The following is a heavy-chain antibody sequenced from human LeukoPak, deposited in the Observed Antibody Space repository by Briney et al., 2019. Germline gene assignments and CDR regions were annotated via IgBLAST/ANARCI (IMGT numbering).Heavy chain of an antibody. D-gene: IGHD1-14*01. V-gene: IGHV3-53*01. CDR3: ARGVEPLAANTLAC. Sequence: GGSLRLSCAASGFTVITNDMTWVRQAPGKGLEWVSVLYSDGNTKYADSVQGRFTISRDNSKNTLYLEMNSLSPDDTAVYYCARGVEPLAANTLACRGQGTLVTVSS. CDR1: GFTVITND. CDR2: LYSDGNT. J-gene: IGHJ4*02.